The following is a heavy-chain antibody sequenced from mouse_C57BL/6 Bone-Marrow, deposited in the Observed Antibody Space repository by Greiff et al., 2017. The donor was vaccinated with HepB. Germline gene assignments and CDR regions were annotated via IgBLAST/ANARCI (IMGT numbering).Heavy chain of an antibody. J-gene: IGHJ1*03. CDR2: ISNGGGST. V-gene: IGHV5-12*01. Sequence: EVKLVESGGGLVQPGGSLKLSCAASGFTFSDYYMYWVRQTPEKRLEWVAYISNGGGSTYYPDTVKGRFTISRDNAKNNLYLQMSHLKSEDTAMYYCARDYYYGSSYENWYFDVWGTGTTVTVSS. CDR1: GFTFSDYY. D-gene: IGHD1-1*01. CDR3: ARDYYYGSSYENWYFDV.